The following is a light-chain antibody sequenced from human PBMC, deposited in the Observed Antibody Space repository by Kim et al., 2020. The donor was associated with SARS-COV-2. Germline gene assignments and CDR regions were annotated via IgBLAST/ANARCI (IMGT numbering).Light chain of an antibody. CDR2: DTN. Sequence: GGTVTLTCDSSAGAVTSRHYPYWVQQRPGQAPRTLIYDTNKKHSWTPARFSGSLLGGKPALTLSGALPEDEADYYCLLYYSGDRVFGRGTKLTVL. V-gene: IGLV7-46*01. CDR1: AGAVTSRHY. J-gene: IGLJ3*02. CDR3: LLYYSGDRV.